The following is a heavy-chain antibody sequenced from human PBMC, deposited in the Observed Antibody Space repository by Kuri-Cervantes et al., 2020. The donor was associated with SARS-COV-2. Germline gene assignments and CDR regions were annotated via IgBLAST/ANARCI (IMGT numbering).Heavy chain of an antibody. CDR3: ARSVRYFDWLLSYYYYYYMDV. J-gene: IGHJ6*03. D-gene: IGHD3-9*01. CDR2: ISSSSSYI. V-gene: IGHV3-21*01. CDR1: GFTFSSYS. Sequence: GESLKISCAASGFTFSSYSMNWVRQAPGKGLEWVSSISSSSSYIYYADSVKGRFTISRDNAKNSLYLQMNSLRAEDTAVYYCARSVRYFDWLLSYYYYYYMDVWAKGTTVTVSS.